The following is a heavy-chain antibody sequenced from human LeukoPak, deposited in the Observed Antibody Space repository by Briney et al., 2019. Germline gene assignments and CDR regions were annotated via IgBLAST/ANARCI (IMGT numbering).Heavy chain of an antibody. D-gene: IGHD6-19*01. CDR2: IISTGGTI. V-gene: IGHV3-11*04. CDR3: AGYSSGWFDAFHI. J-gene: IGHJ3*02. Sequence: GGSLRLSCAASGFTFSDYYMSWIRQAPGKGLEWLSYIISTGGTIYYADSVKGRFTISRDNAKNSLYLQMNSLRAEDTAVYYCAGYSSGWFDAFHIWGQGTMVTVSS. CDR1: GFTFSDYY.